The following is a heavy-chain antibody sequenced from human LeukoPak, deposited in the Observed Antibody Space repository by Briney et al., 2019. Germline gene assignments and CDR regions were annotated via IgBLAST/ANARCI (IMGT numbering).Heavy chain of an antibody. CDR1: GFTFGDYA. J-gene: IGHJ5*02. CDR2: IRSKSYGGTT. V-gene: IGHV3-49*03. D-gene: IGHD6-13*01. CDR3: ARTDSSTWYQLFDP. Sequence: GGSLRLSCTASGFTFGDYAMSWFRQAPGKGLEWVGFIRSKSYGGTTEYAASVKGRFTISRDDSKSTAYLQMNSLKTEDTAVYYCARTDSSTWYQLFDPWGQGTLVTVSS.